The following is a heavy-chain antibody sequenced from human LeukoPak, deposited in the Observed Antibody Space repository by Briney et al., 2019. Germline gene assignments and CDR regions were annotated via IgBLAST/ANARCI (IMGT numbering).Heavy chain of an antibody. CDR2: IYYSGST. J-gene: IGHJ5*02. V-gene: IGHV4-34*01. CDR1: GGSFSGYY. Sequence: SETLSLTCAVYGGSFSGYYWSWIRQPPGKGLEWIGSIYYSGSTYYNPSLKSRVILSVDTSKNQFSLKLSSVTAADTAVYYCARADYHGSGSYKPFDPWGQGTLVTVSS. CDR3: ARADYHGSGSYKPFDP. D-gene: IGHD3-10*01.